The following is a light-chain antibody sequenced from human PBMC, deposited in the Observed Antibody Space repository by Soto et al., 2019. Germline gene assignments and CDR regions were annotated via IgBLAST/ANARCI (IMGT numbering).Light chain of an antibody. CDR3: QQHGSSPWT. V-gene: IGKV3-20*01. J-gene: IGKJ1*01. Sequence: EIVLTQSPGTLSLSPGERVTLSCRASQSVSSGYLAWYQQKPGQAPRLLMYGASTRATGIPDRFSGSGFGTDLTLTISRLEPEDFAVYHCQQHGSSPWTFGQGTKVDIK. CDR1: QSVSSGY. CDR2: GAS.